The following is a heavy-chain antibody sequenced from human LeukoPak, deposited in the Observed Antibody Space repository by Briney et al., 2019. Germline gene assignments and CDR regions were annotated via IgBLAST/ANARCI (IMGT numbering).Heavy chain of an antibody. Sequence: PSETLSLTCTVSGGSISSSSYYWGWIRQPPGKGLEWIGSIYYSGSTYYNPSLKSRVTMSVDTSKNQFSLKLSSVTAADTAVYYCARDRDRGWFDPWGQGTLVTVSS. D-gene: IGHD3-10*01. V-gene: IGHV4-39*07. CDR1: GGSISSSSYY. CDR2: IYYSGST. CDR3: ARDRDRGWFDP. J-gene: IGHJ5*02.